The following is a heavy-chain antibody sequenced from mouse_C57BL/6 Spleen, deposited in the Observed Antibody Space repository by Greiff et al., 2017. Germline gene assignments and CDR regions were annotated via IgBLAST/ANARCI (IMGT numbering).Heavy chain of an antibody. CDR1: GYAFSSSW. J-gene: IGHJ4*01. CDR3: ARRGLITTVVAPYAMDY. V-gene: IGHV1-82*01. CDR2: IYPGDGDT. Sequence: QVQLKQSGPELVKPGASVKISCKASGYAFSSSWMNWVKQRPGKGLEWIGRIYPGDGDTNYNGKFKGKATLTADKSSSTAYMQLSSLTSEDSAVYFCARRGLITTVVAPYAMDYWGQGTSVTVSS. D-gene: IGHD1-1*01.